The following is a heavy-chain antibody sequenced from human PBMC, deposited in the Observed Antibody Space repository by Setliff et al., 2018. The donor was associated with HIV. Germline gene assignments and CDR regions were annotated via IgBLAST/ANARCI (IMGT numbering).Heavy chain of an antibody. J-gene: IGHJ4*02. Sequence: SETLSLTCAVSGGSISSRNWWSWVRQPPGKGLEWIGEINHRGSTNYNPSLKSRVTISVDTSKNQFSLKVSHVTAADTAVYYCASGSGSYGYNYWGQGTLVTVSS. CDR3: ASGSGSYGYNY. CDR1: GGSISSRNW. CDR2: INHRGST. V-gene: IGHV4-4*02. D-gene: IGHD1-26*01.